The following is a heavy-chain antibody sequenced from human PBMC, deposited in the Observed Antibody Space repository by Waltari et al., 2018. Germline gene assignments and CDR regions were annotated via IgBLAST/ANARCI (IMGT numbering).Heavy chain of an antibody. Sequence: QVQLVQSGAEVKKPGSSVKVSCKASGGTFSSYAISWVRQAPGQGLEWMGGIIPIFGTANYAQKFQGRVTITADKSTSTAYMELSSLRSEDTAVYYCARDRYPAARGLFWFDPWGQGTLVTVSS. CDR3: ARDRYPAARGLFWFDP. D-gene: IGHD3-16*02. CDR1: GGTFSSYA. J-gene: IGHJ5*02. CDR2: IIPIFGTA. V-gene: IGHV1-69*14.